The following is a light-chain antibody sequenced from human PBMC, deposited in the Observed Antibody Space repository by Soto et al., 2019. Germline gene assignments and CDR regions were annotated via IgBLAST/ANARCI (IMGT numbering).Light chain of an antibody. Sequence: SYELTQPPSVSVAPEKTARLTCGGDNSGRKRVHWYRQKPGQAPVLVIYYDSDRPSGIPERFSGSNSGNTATLTINRVEAGDEADYYCQVWDITTDHYVFGTGTKLTVL. J-gene: IGLJ1*01. CDR2: YDS. V-gene: IGLV3-21*04. CDR1: NSGRKR. CDR3: QVWDITTDHYV.